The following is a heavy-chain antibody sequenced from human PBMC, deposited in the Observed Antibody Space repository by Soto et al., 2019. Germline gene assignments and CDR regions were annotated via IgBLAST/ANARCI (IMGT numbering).Heavy chain of an antibody. J-gene: IGHJ4*02. CDR1: GFTFSSYA. V-gene: IGHV3-23*01. Sequence: VQLLESGGGLVQPGGSLRLSCAASGFTFSSYAMGWVRQAPGKGLEWVSAISESGSRTYYADSVKGQFTISRDNSKSTVYLQMNTLTAEDTAVYYCAKESPAGNPNPGIDSWGQGTLVAVSS. CDR2: ISESGSRT. D-gene: IGHD1-1*01. CDR3: AKESPAGNPNPGIDS.